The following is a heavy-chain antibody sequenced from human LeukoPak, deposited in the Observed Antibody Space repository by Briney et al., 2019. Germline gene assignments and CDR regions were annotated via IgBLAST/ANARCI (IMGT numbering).Heavy chain of an antibody. D-gene: IGHD2/OR15-2a*01. J-gene: IGHJ6*02. Sequence: MXXVRQAPGQRLEWMGWINAGNGNTKYSQKFQGRVTITRDTSASTAYMELSSLRSEDTAVYYCARSFPHYYYGMDVWGQGTTVTVSS. CDR3: ARSFPHYYYGMDV. CDR2: INAGNGNT. V-gene: IGHV1-3*01.